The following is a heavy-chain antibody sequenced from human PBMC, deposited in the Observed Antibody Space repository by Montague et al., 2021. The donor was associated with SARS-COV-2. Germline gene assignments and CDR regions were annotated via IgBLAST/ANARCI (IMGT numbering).Heavy chain of an antibody. J-gene: IGHJ4*02. D-gene: IGHD6-19*01. CDR2: LNFRGS. CDR1: GGSVTSYF. CDR3: ARALPGGWWAFDY. Sequence: SETRSLTCTVSGGSVTSYFWEWIRQPPGKGLEYIGYLNFRGSTDYITDYNPSLKSRVTISRDISKNQFSLKLSSVAAEDTAVYYCARALPGGWWAFDYWGQGTLVAVSS. V-gene: IGHV4-59*02.